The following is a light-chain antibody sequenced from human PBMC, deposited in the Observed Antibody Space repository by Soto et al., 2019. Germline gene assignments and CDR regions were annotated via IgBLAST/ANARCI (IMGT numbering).Light chain of an antibody. J-gene: IGKJ4*01. CDR1: KSVSSY. V-gene: IGKV3-11*01. Sequence: EIVLAQSRSTLTLPPGERSTLSCRASKSVSSYLAWYPQRPGQAPRLLIYDASNRATGIPARFSGSGSGTDFTLTISSLEPEDFAVYYCQQRSNWPPALTFGGGTNVDIK. CDR3: QQRSNWPPALT. CDR2: DAS.